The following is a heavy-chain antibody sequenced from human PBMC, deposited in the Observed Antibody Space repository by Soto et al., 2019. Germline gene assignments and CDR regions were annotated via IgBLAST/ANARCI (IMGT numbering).Heavy chain of an antibody. D-gene: IGHD2-8*02. CDR2: IVVGSGNT. V-gene: IGHV1-58*01. CDR1: GFTFTSSA. J-gene: IGHJ6*02. Sequence: GASVKVSCKASGFTFTSSAVQWVRQARGQRLEWIGWIVVGSGNTNHAQKFQERVTITRDMSTSTAYMELSSLRSEDTAVYYCAPDRAWSLHYYYYGMDVWGQGTTVTVSS. CDR3: APDRAWSLHYYYYGMDV.